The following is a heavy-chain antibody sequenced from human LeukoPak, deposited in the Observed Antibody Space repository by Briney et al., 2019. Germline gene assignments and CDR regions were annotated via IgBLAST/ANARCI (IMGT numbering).Heavy chain of an antibody. D-gene: IGHD1-14*01. J-gene: IGHJ4*02. CDR3: TRYNNDHFDY. V-gene: IGHV3-33*01. Sequence: PGRFLRLSCAGSGFTFGGCGMHWFRQTPGKGLEWVAVIAYDGSRAFYADSEKGRFTTSRDNSKNTMSVQMDDLRAEDTAVYYCTRYNNDHFDYWGQGTLVTVSS. CDR1: GFTFGGCG. CDR2: IAYDGSRA.